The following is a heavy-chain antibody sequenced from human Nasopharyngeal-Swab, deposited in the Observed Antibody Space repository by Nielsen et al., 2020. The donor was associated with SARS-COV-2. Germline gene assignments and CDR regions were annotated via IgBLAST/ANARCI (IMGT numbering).Heavy chain of an antibody. Sequence: ASVKVSCKASGYTFTSYDINWVRQATGQGLEWMGWMNPNSGNTGYAQKFQGRVTMTRNTSISTAYMALSSLRSEDTAVYYCARALPAIRRSGGSCYLIYWGQGTLVTVSS. CDR2: MNPNSGNT. J-gene: IGHJ4*02. CDR1: GYTFTSYD. D-gene: IGHD2-15*01. V-gene: IGHV1-8*01. CDR3: ARALPAIRRSGGSCYLIY.